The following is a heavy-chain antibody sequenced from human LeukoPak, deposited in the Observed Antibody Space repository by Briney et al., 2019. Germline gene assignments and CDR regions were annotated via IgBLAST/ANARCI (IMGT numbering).Heavy chain of an antibody. J-gene: IGHJ6*03. CDR3: ARDQNHRALMVYAKAAYYYYYMDV. CDR1: GFTVSSNY. CDR2: IIPIFGTA. V-gene: IGHV1-69*05. Sequence: GGSLRLSCAASGFTVSSNYMSWVRQAPGQGLEWMGRIIPIFGTANYAQKFQGRVTITTDESTSTAYMELSSLRSEDTAVYYCARDQNHRALMVYAKAAYYYYYMDVWGKGTTVTVSS. D-gene: IGHD2-8*01.